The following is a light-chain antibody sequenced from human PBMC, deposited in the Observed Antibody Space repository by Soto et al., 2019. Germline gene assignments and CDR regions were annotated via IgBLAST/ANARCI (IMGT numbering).Light chain of an antibody. CDR1: SSDVGSYNL. CDR3: CSYGGRSTWV. CDR2: EGS. J-gene: IGLJ2*01. V-gene: IGLV2-23*01. Sequence: QSALTQPASVSGSPGPSITISCTGTSSDVGSYNLVSWYQQHPGKAPKLMIYEGSKRPSGVSNCFSGSKSGNTASLTISGLQAEDEADYYCCSYGGRSTWVFGGGTKLTVL.